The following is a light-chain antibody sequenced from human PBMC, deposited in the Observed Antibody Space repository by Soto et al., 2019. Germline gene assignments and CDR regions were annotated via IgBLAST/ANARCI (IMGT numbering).Light chain of an antibody. V-gene: IGKV1-33*01. CDR2: DAA. Sequence: DIQMTQSPSSLSASVGDRVTITCQASQDIRNYLNWYQQKPGKAPKLLIYDAAYLETGVPSSFSGSGSGTDFTFTIDSLQPEESATYNCQQYVDFPQTFGQGTKLEIK. CDR3: QQYVDFPQT. J-gene: IGKJ2*01. CDR1: QDIRNY.